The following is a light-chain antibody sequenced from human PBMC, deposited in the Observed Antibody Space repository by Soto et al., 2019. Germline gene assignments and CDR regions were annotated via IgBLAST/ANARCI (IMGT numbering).Light chain of an antibody. V-gene: IGLV2-14*03. CDR1: NTDIGGYNY. CDR2: DVT. Sequence: QSALTQPDSVSASLGESITISCTGTNTDIGGYNYVSWYQQHPGKAPKLVIYDVTSRPSGIPNRFSGSKSGFTASLTISGLQAEDDAHYFCSSYRAYHTLEVFGTGTKVTVL. CDR3: SSYRAYHTLEV. J-gene: IGLJ1*01.